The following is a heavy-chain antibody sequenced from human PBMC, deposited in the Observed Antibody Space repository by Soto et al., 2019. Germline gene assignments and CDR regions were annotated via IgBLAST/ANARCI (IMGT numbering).Heavy chain of an antibody. CDR1: ADSFSKYY. J-gene: IGHJ4*02. Sequence: SETLSLTCTVSADSFSKYYWTWIRQPPGKGLEWIGYIYYNGNTKYNPSLEGRLTISIDTSKKEFSLKLTSVTAADAAVYYCASVTFGGIVLAHWGQGTLVT. D-gene: IGHD3-16*01. CDR2: IYYNGNT. V-gene: IGHV4-59*01. CDR3: ASVTFGGIVLAH.